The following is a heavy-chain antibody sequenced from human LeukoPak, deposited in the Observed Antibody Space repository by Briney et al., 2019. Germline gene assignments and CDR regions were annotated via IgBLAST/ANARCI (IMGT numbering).Heavy chain of an antibody. V-gene: IGHV3-23*01. CDR2: ISGSGGST. CDR1: GFTFSSYA. D-gene: IGHD3-16*02. J-gene: IGHJ4*02. Sequence: PGGSLRLSCAASGFTFSSYAMSWVRQAPGKGLEWVSAISGSGGSTYYADYVKGRFTISRDNSKNTLYLQMNSLRAEDTDVYYCAKIKGMITFGGVIVYWGQGTLVTVSS. CDR3: AKIKGMITFGGVIVY.